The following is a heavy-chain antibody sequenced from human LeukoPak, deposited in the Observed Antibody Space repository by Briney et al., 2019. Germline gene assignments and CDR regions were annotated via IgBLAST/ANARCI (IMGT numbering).Heavy chain of an antibody. D-gene: IGHD2-2*01. V-gene: IGHV3-23*01. Sequence: GGSLRLSCAASGFTFSNYAMSWVRQAPGKGLEWVSAISGSGGSTYYADSVKGRFTISRDNSKNTLYLQMNSLRAEDTAVYYCAGGVPAYYYYGMDVWGQGTTVTVSS. CDR1: GFTFSNYA. CDR3: AGGVPAYYYYGMDV. CDR2: ISGSGGST. J-gene: IGHJ6*02.